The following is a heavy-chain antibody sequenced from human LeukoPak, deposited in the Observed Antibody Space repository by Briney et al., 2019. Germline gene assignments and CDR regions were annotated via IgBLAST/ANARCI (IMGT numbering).Heavy chain of an antibody. V-gene: IGHV3-15*01. CDR1: GFSFTNAW. J-gene: IGHJ4*02. Sequence: KPGGSLTLSCTASGFSFTNAWMTWVRQAPGKGLEWVGRIRSEADGGTTNYAAPVKGRFTISRDDSQNMVYLQMSSLKIADTAVYYCATDYYYDRGGYNYDDYWGQGTLVSVTS. CDR3: ATDYYYDRGGYNYDDY. CDR2: IRSEADGGTT. D-gene: IGHD3-22*01.